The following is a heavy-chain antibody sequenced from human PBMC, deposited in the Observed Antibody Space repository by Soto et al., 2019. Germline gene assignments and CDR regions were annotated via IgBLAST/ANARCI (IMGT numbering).Heavy chain of an antibody. CDR2: IWYDGSYK. CDR1: GFTFSIYG. CDR3: ARDPKGGTVYYFDS. V-gene: IGHV3-33*01. Sequence: GGALIVACATSGFTFSIYGMGWVLQAPGKGLEWVAVIWYDGSYKYYADSVKGRFTTSRDNSKSTLYLQMNNLRAEDTAVYYCARDPKGGTVYYFDSWGQGTLVTVSS. D-gene: IGHD3-16*01. J-gene: IGHJ4*02.